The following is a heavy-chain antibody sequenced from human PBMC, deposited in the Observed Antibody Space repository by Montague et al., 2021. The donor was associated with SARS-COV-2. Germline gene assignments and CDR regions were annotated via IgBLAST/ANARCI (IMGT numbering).Heavy chain of an antibody. CDR1: GYSFISYW. D-gene: IGHD5-12*01. CDR3: VRLGGLRDYYYYGMDV. Sequence: QSVAEVKKPGESLKISCKGSGYSFISYWIGWVRQMPGKGLEWMGIIYPGDSETRYSPSFQGQVTISADKSISTAYLQWSSLKASDTAMYYCVRLGGLRDYYYYGMDVWGQGTTVTGSS. J-gene: IGHJ6*02. V-gene: IGHV5-51*01. CDR2: IYPGDSET.